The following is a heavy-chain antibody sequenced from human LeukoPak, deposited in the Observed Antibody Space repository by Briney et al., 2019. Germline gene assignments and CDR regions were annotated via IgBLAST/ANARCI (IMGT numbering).Heavy chain of an antibody. CDR1: GFSLSTSGMC. CDR2: IDWDDDK. V-gene: IGHV2-70*11. D-gene: IGHD5-12*01. J-gene: IGHJ4*02. CDR3: ARTKKLGMVATCDY. Sequence: SGPALVKPTQTLTLTCTFSGFSLSTSGMCVSWIRQPPGKALEWLARIDWDDDKYYSTSLKTRLTISKDTSKNQVVLTMTNMDPVETATYYCARTKKLGMVATCDYWGQGTLVTVSS.